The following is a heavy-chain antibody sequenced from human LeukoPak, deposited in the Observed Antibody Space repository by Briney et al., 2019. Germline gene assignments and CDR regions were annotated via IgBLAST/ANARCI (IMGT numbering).Heavy chain of an antibody. CDR2: IYYSGST. V-gene: IGHV4-39*01. Sequence: PSETLSLTCTVSGGSISSSSYYWGWIRQPPGKGLEWIGSIYYSGSTYYNPSLKSRVTISVDTSKNQFSLKLSSVTAADTAVYYCARHTYLGYYGSGSYYPFDYWGQGTLVTVSS. CDR3: ARHTYLGYYGSGSYYPFDY. CDR1: GGSISSSSYY. J-gene: IGHJ4*02. D-gene: IGHD3-10*01.